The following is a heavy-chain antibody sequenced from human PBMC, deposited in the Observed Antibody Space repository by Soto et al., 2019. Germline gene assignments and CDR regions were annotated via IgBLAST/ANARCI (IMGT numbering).Heavy chain of an antibody. CDR1: GFSLTTAGRG. CDR2: TYWNDDT. CDR3: AHRGYGNYPRDTWFDP. J-gene: IGHJ5*02. V-gene: IGHV2-5*01. Sequence: QITLKESGPTVVKPTQTLTLTCTFSGFSLTTAGRGVGWIRQPPGKALERLALTYWNDDTRYNPSLKTRLTITSDASKRRVVLPTANMDPGDTATFYCAHRGYGNYPRDTWFDPWGQGTPVIVSS. D-gene: IGHD4-4*01.